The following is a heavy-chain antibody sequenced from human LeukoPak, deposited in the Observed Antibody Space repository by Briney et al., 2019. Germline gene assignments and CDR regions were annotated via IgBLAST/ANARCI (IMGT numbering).Heavy chain of an antibody. D-gene: IGHD2-15*01. CDR3: ARGLANRRYCSGDNCYSSRNNWFDP. J-gene: IGHJ5*02. Sequence: PSETLSLTCAVYGGSFSGYYWSRIRQPPGKGLEWIGEINHSGDTNYNPSLKSRVTISVDTSQNQFSLKLSSVAAADTAVYYCARGLANRRYCSGDNCYSSRNNWFDPWGQGTLVTVSS. CDR1: GGSFSGYY. CDR2: INHSGDT. V-gene: IGHV4-34*01.